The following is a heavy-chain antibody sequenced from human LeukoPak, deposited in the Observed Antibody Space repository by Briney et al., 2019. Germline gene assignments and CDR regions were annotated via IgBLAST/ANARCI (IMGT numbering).Heavy chain of an antibody. CDR2: IYYSGST. V-gene: IGHV4-59*12. D-gene: IGHD1-26*01. J-gene: IGHJ6*02. Sequence: GSLRLSCAASGFTFSSYAMSWIRQPPGKGLEWIGYIYYSGSTNYNPSLKSRVTISVDTSKNQFSLKLNSVTPEDTAVYYCASGGSYYYGMDVWGQGTTVTVSS. CDR1: GFTFSSYA. CDR3: ASGGSYYYGMDV.